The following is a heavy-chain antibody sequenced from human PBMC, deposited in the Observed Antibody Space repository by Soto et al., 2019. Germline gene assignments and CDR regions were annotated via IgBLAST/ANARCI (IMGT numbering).Heavy chain of an antibody. V-gene: IGHV3-48*03. Sequence: PGESLKISCEASGFTFSSFAMNWVRQAPGKGLEWVSYISSSGSIIYYADSVKGRFTISRDNAKSSLYLQMNSLRAEDTALYYCLRRGDYWGQGTLVTVSS. CDR2: ISSSGSII. CDR1: GFTFSSFA. CDR3: LRRGDY. J-gene: IGHJ4*02. D-gene: IGHD3-10*01.